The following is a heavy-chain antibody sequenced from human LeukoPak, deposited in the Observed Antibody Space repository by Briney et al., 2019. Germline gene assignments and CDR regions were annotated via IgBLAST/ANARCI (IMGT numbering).Heavy chain of an antibody. CDR3: TRGEFDCDS. D-gene: IGHD2/OR15-2a*01. V-gene: IGHV4-4*07. Sequence: SESLSLTCTVSLDSMRSYFWKCIRQPAGRCLEWIGRIGSSRNTNYNPSLGSRVTASVDMSKNHFSLKRYSVTAADTAVYYCTRGEFDCDSWGQGILVTVSS. CDR1: LDSMRSYF. J-gene: IGHJ4*02. CDR2: IGSSRNT.